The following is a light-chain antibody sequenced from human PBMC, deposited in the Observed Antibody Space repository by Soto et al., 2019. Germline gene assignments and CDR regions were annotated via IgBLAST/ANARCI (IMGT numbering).Light chain of an antibody. CDR3: QQRSSWPFT. V-gene: IGKV3-11*01. Sequence: EIVLTQSPANLSLSPGERATLSCRASQNINSYLAWYQQKPGQALRLLIYATTNRATGIPARFSGSGSGTDFTLSISNLEPEDSAVYYCQQRSSWPFTFGPGTKVDIK. CDR1: QNINSY. CDR2: ATT. J-gene: IGKJ3*01.